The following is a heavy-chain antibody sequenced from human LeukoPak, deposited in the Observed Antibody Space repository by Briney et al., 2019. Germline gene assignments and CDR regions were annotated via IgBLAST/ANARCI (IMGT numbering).Heavy chain of an antibody. J-gene: IGHJ4*02. CDR2: INPSGGST. V-gene: IGHV1-46*01. CDR1: GYTFTSYY. D-gene: IGHD3-22*01. CDR3: AREPNYYDSSGYYPRPGGFDY. Sequence: ASVKVSCKASGYTFTSYYMHWVRQAPGQGLEWMGIINPSGGSTSYAQKLQGRVTMTTDTSTSTAYMELRSLRSDDTAVYYCAREPNYYDSSGYYPRPGGFDYWGQGTLVTVSS.